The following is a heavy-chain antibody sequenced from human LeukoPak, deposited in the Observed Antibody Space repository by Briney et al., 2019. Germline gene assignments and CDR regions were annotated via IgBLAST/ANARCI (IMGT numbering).Heavy chain of an antibody. CDR3: AKDTRLLFYNWNDGRGYFDY. CDR2: TSYDGSNK. Sequence: GGSLRLSCAASGFTFSNYGMHWVRQAPGKGLEWVAFTSYDGSNKNYADSVKGRFTISRDNSKNTLYLQMNSLRAEDTAVYYCAKDTRLLFYNWNDGRGYFDYWGQGTLVTVSS. CDR1: GFTFSNYG. V-gene: IGHV3-30*18. J-gene: IGHJ4*02. D-gene: IGHD1-20*01.